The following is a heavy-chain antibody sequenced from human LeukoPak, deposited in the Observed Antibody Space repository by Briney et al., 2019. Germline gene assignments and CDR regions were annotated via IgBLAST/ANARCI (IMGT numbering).Heavy chain of an antibody. CDR1: GHTFTTYW. V-gene: IGHV5-51*01. D-gene: IGHD6-13*01. CDR3: VRHGLGSSWFGFDY. CDR2: IYPGDSDP. Sequence: GESLKISCKGSGHTFTTYWIGWVRQMPGKGLEWMGIIYPGDSDPRYSPSFQGQVTISADKSISTAYLQWSSLKASDSAIYYCVRHGLGSSWFGFDYWGQGTLVTVSS. J-gene: IGHJ4*02.